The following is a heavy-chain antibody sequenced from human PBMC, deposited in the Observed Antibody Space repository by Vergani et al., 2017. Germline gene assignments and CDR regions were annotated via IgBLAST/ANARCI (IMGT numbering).Heavy chain of an antibody. Sequence: EVQLVESGGGIVKPGGSLRLSCVASGFSFRNAWMNWVRRTPGKGLEWVGRIKSTFDRGTTDYAAAVKGRFTISRDDSKNTLFLQMNGLKTEDIGVYYCTTVPPYCGDGSCYWLRDHHYYGMDVWGQGTTVTVSS. CDR1: GFSFRNAW. CDR2: IKSTFDRGTT. V-gene: IGHV3-15*07. D-gene: IGHD2-21*01. CDR3: TTVPPYCGDGSCYWLRDHHYYGMDV. J-gene: IGHJ6*02.